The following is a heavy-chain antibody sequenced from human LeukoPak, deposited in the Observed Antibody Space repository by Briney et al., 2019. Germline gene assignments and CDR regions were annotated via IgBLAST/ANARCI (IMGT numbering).Heavy chain of an antibody. J-gene: IGHJ1*01. CDR3: ARGTVYDSSGYYQKIAEYFQH. CDR2: ISPYNGNT. D-gene: IGHD3-22*01. CDR1: GYTFTSYG. Sequence: ASVKVSCKASGYTFTSYGIIWVRQAPGQGLEWMGWISPYNGNTNYEQKLQGRVTMTTDTSTSTAYMELRSLRSDETAVYCCARGTVYDSSGYYQKIAEYFQHWGQGTLVTVSS. V-gene: IGHV1-18*01.